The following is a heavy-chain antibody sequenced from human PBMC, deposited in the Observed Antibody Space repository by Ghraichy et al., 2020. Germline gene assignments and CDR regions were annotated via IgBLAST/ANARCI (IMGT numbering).Heavy chain of an antibody. CDR3: ARGDGVATMFDY. Sequence: SETLSLTCAVSGYSISSGYYWGWIRQPPGKGLEWIGSIYHSGSTYYNPSLKSRVTISVDTSKNQFSLKLSSVTAADTAVYYCARGDGVATMFDYWGQGTLVTVSS. J-gene: IGHJ4*02. D-gene: IGHD5-12*01. CDR2: IYHSGST. CDR1: GYSISSGYY. V-gene: IGHV4-38-2*01.